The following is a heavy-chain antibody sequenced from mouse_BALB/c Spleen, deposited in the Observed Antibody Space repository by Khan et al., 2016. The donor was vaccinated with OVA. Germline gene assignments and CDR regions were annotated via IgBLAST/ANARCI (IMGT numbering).Heavy chain of an antibody. CDR1: GYTFTNCV. Sequence: VQLQQSGPELVKPGASVKMSCKASGYTFTNCVTHWVKQKPGQGLEWIGYINPHNDGTRFHEKFKGKATLTSDKSYSTAYMELSSLTSEDSAVYYWAREASNLDFAFAYWGQGTLVTVSA. CDR3: AREASNLDFAFAY. V-gene: IGHV1S136*01. J-gene: IGHJ3*01. CDR2: INPHNDGT. D-gene: IGHD4-1*01.